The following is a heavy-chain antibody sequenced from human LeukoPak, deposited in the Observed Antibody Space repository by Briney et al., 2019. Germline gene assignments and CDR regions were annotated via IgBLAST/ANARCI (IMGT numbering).Heavy chain of an antibody. V-gene: IGHV4-34*01. D-gene: IGHD6-13*01. J-gene: IGHJ4*02. CDR2: INHSGST. CDR3: ARVARIVLAAVLRGVSSQPFDY. CDR1: GGSISSYY. Sequence: PSETPSLTCTVSGGSISSYYWSWIRQPPGKGLEWIGEINHSGSTNYNPSLKSRVTISVDTSKNQFSLKLSSVTAADTAVYYCARVARIVLAAVLRGVSSQPFDYWGQGTLVTVSS.